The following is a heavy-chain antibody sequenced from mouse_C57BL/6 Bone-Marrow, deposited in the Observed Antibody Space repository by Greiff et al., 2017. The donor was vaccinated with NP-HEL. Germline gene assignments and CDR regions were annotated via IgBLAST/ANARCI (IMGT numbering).Heavy chain of an antibody. J-gene: IGHJ3*01. CDR1: GFTFSDYG. Sequence: EVQGVESGGGLVKPGGSLKLFCAASGFTFSDYGMHWVRQAPEKGLEWVAYISSGSSTIYYADTVKGRFTISRDNAKNTLFLQMTSLRSEDTAMYYCARDGSSLAWFAYWGQGTLVTVSA. CDR3: ARDGSSLAWFAY. CDR2: ISSGSSTI. V-gene: IGHV5-17*01. D-gene: IGHD1-1*01.